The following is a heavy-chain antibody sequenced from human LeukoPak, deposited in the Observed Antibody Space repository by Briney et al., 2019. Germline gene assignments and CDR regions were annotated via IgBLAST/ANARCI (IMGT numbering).Heavy chain of an antibody. CDR3: AGDPGYGLDY. Sequence: GGSLRLSCAASGFTFSSYWMTWVRQAPGKGLEWVANIKQDGSVKYYVDSVKGRFTASRDNAKNSLYLQMNSLRAEDTAVYYCAGDPGYGLDYWGQGTLVTVSS. CDR2: IKQDGSVK. CDR1: GFTFSSYW. J-gene: IGHJ4*02. D-gene: IGHD5-18*01. V-gene: IGHV3-7*01.